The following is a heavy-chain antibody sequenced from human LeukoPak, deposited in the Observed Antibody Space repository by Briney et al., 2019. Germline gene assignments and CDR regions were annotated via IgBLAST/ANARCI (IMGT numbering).Heavy chain of an antibody. CDR1: GYTFTGYY. J-gene: IGHJ4*02. CDR2: INPDSGGT. Sequence: ASVKVSCKASGYTFTGYYMHWVRQAPGQGLERMGWINPDSGGTNYAQKFQGRVTMTRDTSISTAYMELSRLRSDDTAVYYCARGPYGLALTGTAIDYWGQGTLVTVSS. D-gene: IGHD3-10*01. V-gene: IGHV1-2*02. CDR3: ARGPYGLALTGTAIDY.